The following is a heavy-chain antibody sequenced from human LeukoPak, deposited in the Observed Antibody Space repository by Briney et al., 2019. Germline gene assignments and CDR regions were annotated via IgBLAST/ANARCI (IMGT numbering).Heavy chain of an antibody. CDR3: GRKGMGGYRGGITY. CDR2: IYHSGST. Sequence: PSETLSLTCAVSGGSISSSNWWSWVRQPPGKGLEWIGEIYHSGSTNYNPSLKSRVTISVDKSKNQFSLKLSSVTAADTAVYYCGRKGMGGYRGGITYWGKGTLVTVSS. CDR1: GGSISSSNW. D-gene: IGHD6-19*01. V-gene: IGHV4-4*02. J-gene: IGHJ4*02.